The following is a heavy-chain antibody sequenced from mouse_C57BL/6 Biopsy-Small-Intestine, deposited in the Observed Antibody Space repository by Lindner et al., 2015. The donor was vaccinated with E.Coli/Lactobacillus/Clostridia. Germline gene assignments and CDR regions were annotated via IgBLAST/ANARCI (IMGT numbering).Heavy chain of an antibody. CDR3: ARGVPPGVTGTTQISDH. V-gene: IGHV1S61*01. J-gene: IGHJ2*01. CDR2: INPSSSYT. D-gene: IGHD4-1*01. Sequence: SVKVSCKASGYTFTAHYIHWVRQAPGQGLEWMGIINPSSSYTMYTQNFQGRVTLTRDTSTSTVYMELTSLTSDDTAVYYCARGVPPGVTGTTQISDHWGQGTLLTVSS. CDR1: GYTFTAHY.